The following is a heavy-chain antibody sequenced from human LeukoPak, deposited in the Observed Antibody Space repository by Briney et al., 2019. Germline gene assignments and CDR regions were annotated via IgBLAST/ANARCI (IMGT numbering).Heavy chain of an antibody. Sequence: GGSLRLSCAASGFPFHTSWVHWVRQAPGKGLEWVTIISDDGRSNYADSVKGRFTISRDNSKSTLYLQMNSLRGDDTAVYYCAKDRMKWRVAAASIEYWGRGTLVTVST. CDR3: AKDRMKWRVAAASIEY. D-gene: IGHD2-2*01. CDR2: ISDDGRS. CDR1: GFPFHTSW. V-gene: IGHV3-30*18. J-gene: IGHJ4*02.